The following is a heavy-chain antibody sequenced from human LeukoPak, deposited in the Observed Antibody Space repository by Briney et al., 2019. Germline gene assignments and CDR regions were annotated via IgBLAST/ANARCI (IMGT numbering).Heavy chain of an antibody. D-gene: IGHD1-26*01. Sequence: PGGSLRLPCAASGFTFSSYWMHWVRQAPGKGLVWVSRINSDGSSTSYADSVKGRFPTSRDNAKNTLYLQMNSLRAEDTAVYYCARGTSGSYSDYWGQGTLVTVSS. CDR1: GFTFSSYW. J-gene: IGHJ4*02. CDR2: INSDGSST. CDR3: ARGTSGSYSDY. V-gene: IGHV3-74*01.